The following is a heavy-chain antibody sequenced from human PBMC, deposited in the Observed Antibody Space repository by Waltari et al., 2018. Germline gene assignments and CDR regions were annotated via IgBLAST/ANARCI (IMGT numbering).Heavy chain of an antibody. J-gene: IGHJ4*02. CDR3: ARAIGRWVVVTAIDLHDY. D-gene: IGHD2-21*02. CDR2: ISFEGSNK. V-gene: IGHV3-30*01. Sequence: VRQAPGKGLEWVAVISFEGSNKYYADPVKGGFTISRDISKNPLYLQMNSLRAEDTAVYYCARAIGRWVVVTAIDLHDYWGQGTLVTVSS.